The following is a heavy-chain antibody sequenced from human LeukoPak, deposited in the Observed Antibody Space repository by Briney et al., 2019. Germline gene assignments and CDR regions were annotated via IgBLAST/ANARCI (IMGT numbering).Heavy chain of an antibody. J-gene: IGHJ4*02. V-gene: IGHV1-69*15. CDR1: GGTFSSYS. CDR3: ARVKGASDNYGDDY. Sequence: GSSVKVSCKASGGTFSSYSISWVRQAPGQGLEWMGTILPIFNSTNYAQKFQDRVTVTADESTGTVYMEVNSLRSDDTAVYYCARVKGASDNYGDDYRGQGKLVTVSS. D-gene: IGHD4-17*01. CDR2: ILPIFNST.